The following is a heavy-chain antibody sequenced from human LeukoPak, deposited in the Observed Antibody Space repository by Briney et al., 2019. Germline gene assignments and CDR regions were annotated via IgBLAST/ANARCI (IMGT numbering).Heavy chain of an antibody. V-gene: IGHV3-53*01. CDR3: ASCNSGYASISKHGDAFDI. D-gene: IGHD5-12*01. CDR1: GFTVSSDY. CDR2: IYRSGRT. J-gene: IGHJ3*02. Sequence: PGGSLRLSCAVSGFTVSSDYMGWVRQAPGKGLEWFSVIYRSGRTYYADSVKGRFTISRDNSKNSLYLQMNSLRAEDTAVYYCASCNSGYASISKHGDAFDIWGQGTMVTVSS.